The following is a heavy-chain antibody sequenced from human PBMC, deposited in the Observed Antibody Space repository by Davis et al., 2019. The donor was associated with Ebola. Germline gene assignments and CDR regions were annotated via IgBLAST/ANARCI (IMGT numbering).Heavy chain of an antibody. V-gene: IGHV3-9*01. CDR3: AKDKTYRGDYGNADYGMDV. Sequence: PGGSLRLSCAASGFTFDDYAMHWVRQAPGKGLEWVSGISWNSGSIGYADSVKGRFTISRDNAKNSLYLQMNSLRAEDTALYYCAKDKTYRGDYGNADYGMDVWGQGTTVTVSS. J-gene: IGHJ6*02. CDR1: GFTFDDYA. D-gene: IGHD4-17*01. CDR2: ISWNSGSI.